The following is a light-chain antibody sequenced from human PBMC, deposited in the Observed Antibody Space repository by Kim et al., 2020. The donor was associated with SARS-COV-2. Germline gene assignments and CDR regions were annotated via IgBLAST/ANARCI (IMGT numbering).Light chain of an antibody. CDR3: NSRDSSGNHP. CDR2: GKS. J-gene: IGLJ2*01. Sequence: VALVQTVRITCQGDSLRSYYASWYQQKPGQAPVLVIYGKSNRPSGIPDRFSGSSSGNTASLTITGAQAEDEADYYCNSRDSSGNHPFGGGTQLTVL. V-gene: IGLV3-19*01. CDR1: SLRSYY.